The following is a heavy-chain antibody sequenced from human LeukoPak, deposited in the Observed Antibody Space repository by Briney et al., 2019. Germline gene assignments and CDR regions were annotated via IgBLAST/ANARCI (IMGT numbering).Heavy chain of an antibody. D-gene: IGHD1-26*01. CDR1: GFTFSRYS. CDR2: ISSSSSYI. J-gene: IGHJ4*02. V-gene: IGHV3-21*01. Sequence: PGGSLRLSCAASGFTFSRYSMNWVRQAPGKGLEWVSSISSSSSYIYYADSVKGRFTISRDNAKNSLYLQMNSLRAEDTAVYYCARLVPDKGGSYFRPGYFDYWGQGTLVTVSS. CDR3: ARLVPDKGGSYFRPGYFDY.